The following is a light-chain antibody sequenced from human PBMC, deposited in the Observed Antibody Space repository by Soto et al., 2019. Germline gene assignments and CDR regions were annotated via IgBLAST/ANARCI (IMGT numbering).Light chain of an antibody. V-gene: IGLV1-40*01. CDR2: GNS. Sequence: QAVVTQRPSVSGAPGQRVTISCTGSSSNIGAGYDVHWYQQLPGTAPKLLIYGNSNRPSGVPDRFSGSKSGTSASLAITGLQAEDEADYYCQSYDSSLSGWKVFGGGTKLTVL. CDR3: QSYDSSLSGWKV. J-gene: IGLJ2*01. CDR1: SSNIGAGYD.